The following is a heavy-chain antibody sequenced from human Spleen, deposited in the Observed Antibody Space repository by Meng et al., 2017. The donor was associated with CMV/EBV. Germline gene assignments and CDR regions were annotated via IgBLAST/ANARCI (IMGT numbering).Heavy chain of an antibody. CDR2: IKQDGSEK. CDR3: ARRGGPNDY. J-gene: IGHJ4*02. Sequence: GGSLRLSCIGSGFTFRDYAVHWVRQAPGKGLDWVANIKQDGSEKYYVDSLKGRFTISRDNAKNSLYLQMDSLRAEDTAVYYCARRGGPNDYWGQGTLVTVSS. CDR1: GFTFRDYA. D-gene: IGHD2-15*01. V-gene: IGHV3-7*01.